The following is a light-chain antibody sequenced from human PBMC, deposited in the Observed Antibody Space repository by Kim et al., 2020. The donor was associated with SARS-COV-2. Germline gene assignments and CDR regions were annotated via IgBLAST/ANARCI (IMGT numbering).Light chain of an antibody. CDR3: SSYTSSSTLV. J-gene: IGLJ2*01. CDR1: SSDVGGYNY. Sequence: QSVVTQPASVSGSPGQSITISCTGTSSDVGGYNYVSWYQQHPGKAPKLMIYDVSKRPSGVSNRFSGSKSGNTASLTISGLQAEDEADYYCSSYTSSSTLVFGGGTQLTDL. CDR2: DVS. V-gene: IGLV2-14*01.